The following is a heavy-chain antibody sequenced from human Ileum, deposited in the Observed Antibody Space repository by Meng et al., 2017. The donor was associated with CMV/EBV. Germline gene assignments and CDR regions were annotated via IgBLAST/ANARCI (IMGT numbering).Heavy chain of an antibody. D-gene: IGHD3-10*01. CDR2: IRSKGSRYRT. Sequence: GESLKISCVGSGYTFSVNYMDWVRQAPGKGLEWVGRIRSKGSRYRTEYAASVRGRFTISRDDSKNTLYLQMNSLKTEDTAVYYCTTDIPGPGYYYGSGSPTSPLLGMDVWGQGTTVTVSS. J-gene: IGHJ6*02. CDR3: TTDIPGPGYYYGSGSPTSPLLGMDV. CDR1: GYTFSVNY. V-gene: IGHV3-72*01.